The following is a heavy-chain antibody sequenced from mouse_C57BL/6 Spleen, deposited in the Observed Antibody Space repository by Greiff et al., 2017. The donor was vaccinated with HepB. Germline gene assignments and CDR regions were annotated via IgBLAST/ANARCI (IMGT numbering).Heavy chain of an antibody. CDR3: AFNAMDY. CDR2: ILPGSGST. J-gene: IGHJ4*01. CDR1: GYTFTGYW. Sequence: VQLQQSGAELMKPGASVKLSCKATGYTFTGYWIEWVKQRPGHGLEWIGEILPGSGSTTYNAKFKGKATFTADTSSNTAYMQLSSLTTEDSAIYYCAFNAMDYWGQGTSVTVSS. V-gene: IGHV1-9*01.